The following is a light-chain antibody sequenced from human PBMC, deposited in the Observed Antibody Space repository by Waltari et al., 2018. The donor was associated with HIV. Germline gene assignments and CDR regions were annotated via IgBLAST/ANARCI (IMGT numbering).Light chain of an antibody. CDR3: QSADSSGSNFV. J-gene: IGLJ1*01. CDR1: ALAKQY. V-gene: IGLV3-25*03. CDR2: KDS. Sequence: SYELTQPPSVSVSPGQTARITCSGDALAKQYAHWYQQKSGQAPVSVIYKDSERPSGILERFSGSSSGTTVTLTISGVQAEDEADYYCQSADSSGSNFVFGTGTKVTVL.